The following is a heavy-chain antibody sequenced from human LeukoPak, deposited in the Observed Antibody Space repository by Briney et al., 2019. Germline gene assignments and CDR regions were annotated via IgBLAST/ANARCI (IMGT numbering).Heavy chain of an antibody. CDR2: ITNTGNTI. CDR3: AELGITMIGGV. CDR1: GFTFSDYY. Sequence: GGSLRLSCAASGFTFSDYYMSWIRQAPGKGLEWISYITNTGNTIYYADSVKGRFTISRDNAKNSLYLQMNSLRAEDTAVYYCAELGITMIGGVWGKGTTVTISS. J-gene: IGHJ6*04. D-gene: IGHD3-10*02. V-gene: IGHV3-11*04.